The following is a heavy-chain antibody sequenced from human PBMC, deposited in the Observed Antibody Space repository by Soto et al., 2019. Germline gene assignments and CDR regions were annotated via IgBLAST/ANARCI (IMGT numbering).Heavy chain of an antibody. CDR3: ARSSHKESWFDP. D-gene: IGHD6-19*01. J-gene: IGHJ5*02. Sequence: LTCSVSGGSLNNFYWNWIRQTAGKGLEWIGRIHASGNTNYNPSLKSRATLSVDTSKNQFSLKVRSVTAADTAVYYCARSSHKESWFDPWGQGTLVTVSS. CDR2: IHASGNT. V-gene: IGHV4-4*07. CDR1: GGSLNNFY.